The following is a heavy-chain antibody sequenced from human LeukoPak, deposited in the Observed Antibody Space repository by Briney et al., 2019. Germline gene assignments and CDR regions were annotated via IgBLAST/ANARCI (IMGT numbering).Heavy chain of an antibody. V-gene: IGHV3-23*01. D-gene: IGHD2-21*02. CDR3: AKDYCGGDCYPDY. Sequence: GGSLRLSCAASGFTFSSYAMSWVRQAPGKGLEWVSALSGGGGSTFYTDSVKGRFTISRDNSKNTLYLQMNSLRAEDTAVYYCAKDYCGGDCYPDYWGQGTLVTVSS. CDR1: GFTFSSYA. J-gene: IGHJ4*03. CDR2: LSGGGGST.